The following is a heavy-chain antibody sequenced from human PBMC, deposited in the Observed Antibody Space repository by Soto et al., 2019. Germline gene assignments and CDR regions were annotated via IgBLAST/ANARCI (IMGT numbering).Heavy chain of an antibody. Sequence: EVQLVESGGGLVKPGGSLRITCAASGFIFRSYSMNWVRQAPGKGLEWVSFISPGSNDKYYADSVKGRFTISRDNAENSPFLQMNSLRTEDTAVYFWAGDPSALWEPDQYFQHWGQGTLVTVSS. CDR3: AGDPSALWEPDQYFQH. J-gene: IGHJ1*01. CDR2: ISPGSNDK. D-gene: IGHD1-26*01. V-gene: IGHV3-21*01. CDR1: GFIFRSYS.